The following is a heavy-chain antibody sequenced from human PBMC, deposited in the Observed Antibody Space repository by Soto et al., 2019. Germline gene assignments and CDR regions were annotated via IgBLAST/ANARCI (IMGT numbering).Heavy chain of an antibody. CDR2: ISADTGNT. Sequence: ASVKVSCKASAYTFTRYGISWVRQAPGQGLEWMGWISADTGNTHYGQKLQGRVTMTTDTSTNTAYMELRNLSSDDTAIYYCVRDGPGHGDYVHFWGQGTLVTVSS. CDR1: AYTFTRYG. V-gene: IGHV1-18*01. J-gene: IGHJ4*02. D-gene: IGHD4-17*01. CDR3: VRDGPGHGDYVHF.